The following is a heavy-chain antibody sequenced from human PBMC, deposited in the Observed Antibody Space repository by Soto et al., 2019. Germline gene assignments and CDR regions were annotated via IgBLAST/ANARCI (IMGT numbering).Heavy chain of an antibody. Sequence: QVHLVQSGAEVKKPGASVKVSCQGSGYAFTTYGITWVRQAPGQGLEWMGWISAHNGNTNYAQKLQGRVTVTRDTPTSTSYMELRSVIYDATAVSYCARGRYGDYWGQGALVTVSS. CDR1: GYAFTTYG. J-gene: IGHJ4*02. V-gene: IGHV1-18*01. CDR2: ISAHNGNT. CDR3: ARGRYGDY. D-gene: IGHD1-1*01.